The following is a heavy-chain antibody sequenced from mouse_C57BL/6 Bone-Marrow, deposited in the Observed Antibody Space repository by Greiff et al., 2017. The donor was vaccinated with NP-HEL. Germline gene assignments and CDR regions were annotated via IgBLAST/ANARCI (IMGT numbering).Heavy chain of an antibody. CDR2: INYDGSST. CDR1: GFTFSDYY. CDR3: ARDRGLYAMDY. J-gene: IGHJ4*01. V-gene: IGHV5-16*01. Sequence: VQLKESEGGLVQPGSSMKLSCTASGFTFSDYYMAWVRQVPEKGLEWVANINYDGSSTYYLDSLKSRFIISRDNAKNILYLQMSSLKSEDTATYYCARDRGLYAMDYWGQGTSVTVSS.